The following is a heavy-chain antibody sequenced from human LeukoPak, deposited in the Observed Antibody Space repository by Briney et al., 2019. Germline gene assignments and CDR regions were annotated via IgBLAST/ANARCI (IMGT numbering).Heavy chain of an antibody. CDR2: IYPYSGDT. J-gene: IGHJ3*02. V-gene: IGHV1-2*02. Sequence: VASVTVSCKASGYTFTDYYIHWVRQAPGQGLEWMGWIYPYSGDTNYAQNFQGRVTMTRDTSISTAYMELSSLKSDDTAVYYCARDRNSGSSLDIWGQGTMLTVSS. D-gene: IGHD6-6*01. CDR1: GYTFTDYY. CDR3: ARDRNSGSSLDI.